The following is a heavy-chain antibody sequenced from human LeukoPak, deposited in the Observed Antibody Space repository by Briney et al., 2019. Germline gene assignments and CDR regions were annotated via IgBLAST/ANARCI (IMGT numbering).Heavy chain of an antibody. D-gene: IGHD2-15*01. J-gene: IGHJ6*02. V-gene: IGHV3-23*01. CDR2: ISDDGVNT. CDR3: ARGGGLDV. Sequence: PGGSLRLSCAASGFTFSNCAMSWVRQAPGKGPEWVSTISDDGVNTYYADSVRGRFTISRDNSKNSLYLQMSNLRAEDTAVYFCARGGGLDVWGQGATVTVSS. CDR1: GFTFSNCA.